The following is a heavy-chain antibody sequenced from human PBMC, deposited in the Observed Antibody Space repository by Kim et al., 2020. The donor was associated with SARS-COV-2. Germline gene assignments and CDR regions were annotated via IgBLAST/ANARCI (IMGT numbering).Heavy chain of an antibody. CDR3: ARGRYNWNYVHFFDY. D-gene: IGHD1-7*01. CDR2: IIPIFGTA. V-gene: IGHV1-69*13. Sequence: SVKVSCKASGGTFSSYAISWVRQAPGQGLEWMGGIIPIFGTANYAQKFQGRVTITADESTSTAYMELSSLRSEDTAVYYCARGRYNWNYVHFFDYWGQGTLVTVSS. J-gene: IGHJ4*02. CDR1: GGTFSSYA.